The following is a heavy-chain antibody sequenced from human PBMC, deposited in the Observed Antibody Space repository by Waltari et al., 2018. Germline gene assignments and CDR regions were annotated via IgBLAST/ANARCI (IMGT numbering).Heavy chain of an antibody. CDR2: ITALGEAT. CDR1: GFTFRGHA. CDR3: ARYVGFGVVTPLAF. J-gene: IGHJ4*02. Sequence: EVQLLESGGGLVQPGGSLRLSCATSGFTFRGHAMSWVRQGPGKGLEWVSSITALGEATYYADSVKGRFIISRDTSKDTLYLQMNSLSAEDTAVYYCARYVGFGVVTPLAFWGQGTLVIVSS. V-gene: IGHV3-23*01. D-gene: IGHD3-3*01.